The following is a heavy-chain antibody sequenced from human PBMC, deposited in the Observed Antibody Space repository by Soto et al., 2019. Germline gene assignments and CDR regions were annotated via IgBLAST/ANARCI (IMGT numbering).Heavy chain of an antibody. Sequence: EVQLVESGGGLVQPGGSLRLSCAASGFTFSTSWMTWVRQAPGKGLEWLANIKEDGSVKNYAASVRGRLTISRDNAKNSLYLQVDSLRAEDTAVYYCARDRAYNCFDFWGQGTLVPVSS. J-gene: IGHJ5*01. CDR3: ARDRAYNCFDF. CDR2: IKEDGSVK. V-gene: IGHV3-7*01. CDR1: GFTFSTSW.